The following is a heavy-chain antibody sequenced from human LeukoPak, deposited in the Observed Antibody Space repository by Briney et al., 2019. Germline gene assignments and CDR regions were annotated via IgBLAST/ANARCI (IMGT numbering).Heavy chain of an antibody. CDR1: TFTFADYA. Sequence: GRSLRLSCKASTFTFADYAMSWVRQAPGKGLEGVGFIRSKAFGGTSEYATSVKRRFTISRDDSKSIVYLQMNSLKTEDTAVYYCTRAPYSNYVNLDYWGQGTLVTVSS. CDR3: TRAPYSNYVNLDY. V-gene: IGHV3-49*04. CDR2: IRSKAFGGTS. D-gene: IGHD4-11*01. J-gene: IGHJ4*02.